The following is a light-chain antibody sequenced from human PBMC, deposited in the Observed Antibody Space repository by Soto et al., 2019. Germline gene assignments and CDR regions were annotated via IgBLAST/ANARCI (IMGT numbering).Light chain of an antibody. CDR3: QKYSSVPV. Sequence: DIQMTQFPTSLSASVGDRVTITCRASQGIRNFVAWYQQKPGKAPKLLIYAASTLQSGVSSRFSGSGSGTYFTLTINSLQPEDVATYSCQKYSSVPVFGPGTKVEIK. V-gene: IGKV1-27*01. J-gene: IGKJ3*01. CDR1: QGIRNF. CDR2: AAS.